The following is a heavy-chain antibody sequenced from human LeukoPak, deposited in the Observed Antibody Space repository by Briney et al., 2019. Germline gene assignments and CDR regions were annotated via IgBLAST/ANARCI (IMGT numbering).Heavy chain of an antibody. V-gene: IGHV4-4*02. CDR1: GGAICSSNW. J-gene: IGHJ6*02. CDR2: IYHSGST. D-gene: IGHD5-24*01. Sequence: SETLSLTCAVSGGAICSSNWWSWVRSPPGQGLEWIGEIYHSGSTNYNTSFKSRVTISVDKFKNQFSLKLSSVTAADTAVYYCAGGYGYNYYYFYDYGMDVWGQGTTVTVSS. CDR3: AGGYGYNYYYFYDYGMDV.